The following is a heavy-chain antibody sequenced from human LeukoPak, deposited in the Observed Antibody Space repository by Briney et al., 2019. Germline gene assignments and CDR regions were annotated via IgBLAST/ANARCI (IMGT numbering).Heavy chain of an antibody. CDR2: IYSSGST. CDR3: AKSGGYGLIDY. Sequence: SETLSLTCNVSGVSISSSSYYWGWIRQPPGKGLEWIGSIYSSGSTYYNSSLKSRVTISIDTSKNQVSLKMSSVTAADTAVYYCAKSGGYGLIDYWGQGTRVTVSS. D-gene: IGHD6-25*01. V-gene: IGHV4-39*01. J-gene: IGHJ4*01. CDR1: GVSISSSSYY.